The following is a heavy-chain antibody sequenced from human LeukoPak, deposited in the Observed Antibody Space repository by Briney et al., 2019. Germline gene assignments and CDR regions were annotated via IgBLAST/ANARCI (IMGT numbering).Heavy chain of an antibody. CDR1: GFTFSNYM. Sequence: GGSLRLSCAASGFTFSNYMMHWVRQAPGKGLEWVSLAGWAGGTTYYSDSVRGRFTISRDSGRNSVYLQMNSLTTDDTAFYFCAKELDTMFFDYWGQGALVTVSS. J-gene: IGHJ4*02. CDR2: AGWAGGTT. D-gene: IGHD3-10*02. V-gene: IGHV3-43*01. CDR3: AKELDTMFFDY.